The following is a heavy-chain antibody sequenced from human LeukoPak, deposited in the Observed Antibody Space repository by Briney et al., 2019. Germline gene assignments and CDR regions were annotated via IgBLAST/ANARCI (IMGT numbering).Heavy chain of an antibody. CDR1: GFTFSSYG. CDR2: ISHDGSNK. J-gene: IGHJ4*02. CDR3: AKGYYYDSSGYYQHFDY. D-gene: IGHD3-22*01. V-gene: IGHV3-30*18. Sequence: QAGGSLRLSCAASGFTFSSYGMHWVRQAPGKGLEWVALISHDGSNKYYADSVKGRFTISRDNSKNTLYLQMNSLRAEDTAVYYCAKGYYYDSSGYYQHFDYWGQGTLVTVSS.